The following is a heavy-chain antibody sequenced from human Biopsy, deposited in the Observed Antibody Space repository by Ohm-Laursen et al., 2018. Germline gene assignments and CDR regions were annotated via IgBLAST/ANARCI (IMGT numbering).Heavy chain of an antibody. J-gene: IGHJ3*01. CDR2: SDPEDGQT. Sequence: ASVKVSCKVSGYTLVELSMHWVRQAPGKGLEWMGMSDPEDGQTIYAQNFQGRRTMTDDTSTDTAYMELSSLRSDDTAVYFCATDMGGREIPNYYAFDLWGQGTKVTVSS. V-gene: IGHV1-24*01. CDR1: GYTLVELS. D-gene: IGHD3-22*01. CDR3: ATDMGGREIPNYYAFDL.